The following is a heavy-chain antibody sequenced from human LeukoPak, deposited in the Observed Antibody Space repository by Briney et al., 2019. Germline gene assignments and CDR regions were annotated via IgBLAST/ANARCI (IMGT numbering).Heavy chain of an antibody. J-gene: IGHJ4*02. CDR3: ARGRDPY. CDR2: INHSGTT. D-gene: IGHD5-24*01. V-gene: IGHV4-34*01. CDR1: GESFSGYY. Sequence: SETLSLTCAVYGESFSGYYRNWIRQPPGKGLEWIGEINHSGTTNYNPSLKSRVTVSVDTSKNQFSLKMSSVTAADTAVYYCARGRDPYWGQGTLVTVSS.